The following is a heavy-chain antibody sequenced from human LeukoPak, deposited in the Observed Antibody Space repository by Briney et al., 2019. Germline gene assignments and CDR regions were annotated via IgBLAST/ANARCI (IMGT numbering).Heavy chain of an antibody. CDR2: IWYDGSNK. Sequence: GGSLRLSCAASGFTFSNYGMHWVRQAPGKGLEWVAVIWYDGSNKYYADSVKGRITISRDNSQNTLYLQMDSLGAEDTAVYYCAKDAAGSSSWFDYWGQGTLVTVSS. J-gene: IGHJ4*02. CDR3: AKDAAGSSSWFDY. V-gene: IGHV3-33*06. CDR1: GFTFSNYG. D-gene: IGHD6-13*01.